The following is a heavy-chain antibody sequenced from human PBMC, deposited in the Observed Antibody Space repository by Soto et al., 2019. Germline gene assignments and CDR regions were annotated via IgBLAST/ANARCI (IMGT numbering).Heavy chain of an antibody. V-gene: IGHV3-30-3*01. J-gene: IGHJ4*02. D-gene: IGHD3-22*01. CDR2: ISYDGSNK. Sequence: GGSLRLFCAASGFTFSSYAMHWVRQAPGKGLEWVAVISYDGSNKYYADSVKGRFTISRDNSKNTLYLQMNSLRAEDTAVYYCARGTDSSGSQALFDYWGQGTLVTVSS. CDR1: GFTFSSYA. CDR3: ARGTDSSGSQALFDY.